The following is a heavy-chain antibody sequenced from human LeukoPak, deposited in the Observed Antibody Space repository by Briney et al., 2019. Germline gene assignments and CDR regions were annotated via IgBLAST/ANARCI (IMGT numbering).Heavy chain of an antibody. V-gene: IGHV3-9*01. J-gene: IGHJ4*02. CDR3: ARDPYSNYFDY. CDR1: GFTFDDYA. Sequence: PGGSLRLSCAASGFTFDDYAMHWVRQAPGKGLEWVSGISWNSGSIGYADSVKGRFTISRDNAKNSLYLQMNSLRAEDTAVYYCARDPYSNYFDYWGQGTLVTVSS. D-gene: IGHD4-11*01. CDR2: ISWNSGSI.